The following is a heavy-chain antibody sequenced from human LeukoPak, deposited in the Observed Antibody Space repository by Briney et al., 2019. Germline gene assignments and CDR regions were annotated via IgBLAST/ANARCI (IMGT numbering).Heavy chain of an antibody. J-gene: IGHJ4*02. CDR1: GFTFSSHT. CDR2: IYSGGST. Sequence: GGSLRLSCAASGFTFSSHTMSWVRQAPGKGLEWVSVIYSGGSTYYADSVKGRFTISRDNSKNTLYLQMNSLRAGDTAVYYCARTRYYYDSSGYYLDYWGQGTLVTVSS. V-gene: IGHV3-53*01. D-gene: IGHD3-22*01. CDR3: ARTRYYYDSSGYYLDY.